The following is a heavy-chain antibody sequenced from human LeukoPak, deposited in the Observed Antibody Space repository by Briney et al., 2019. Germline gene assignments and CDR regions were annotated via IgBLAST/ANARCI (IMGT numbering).Heavy chain of an antibody. CDR2: IYYSGST. CDR3: AREGSYYRFDY. D-gene: IGHD1-26*01. V-gene: IGHV4-59*01. Sequence: SETRSLTCTVSGGSISSYYWSWIRQPPGKGLEWIGYIYYSGSTNYNPSLKSRVTISVDTSKNQFSLKLSSVTAADTAVYYCAREGSYYRFDYWGQGTLVTVSS. CDR1: GGSISSYY. J-gene: IGHJ4*02.